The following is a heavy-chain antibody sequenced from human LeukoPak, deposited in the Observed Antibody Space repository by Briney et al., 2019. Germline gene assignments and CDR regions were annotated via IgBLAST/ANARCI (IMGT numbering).Heavy chain of an antibody. D-gene: IGHD3-9*01. CDR3: AKDWHILTGRNCFDP. J-gene: IGHJ5*02. V-gene: IGHV1-18*01. CDR1: GYTFNNYG. CDR2: VGSYNGDT. Sequence: ASVKVSCKASGYTFNNYGISWVRQAPGQGLEWMGWVGSYNGDTNYAQKFHGRVTMSTDTSTSTAYMELRSLRFDDTAMYYCAKDWHILTGRNCFDPWGQGALVTVSS.